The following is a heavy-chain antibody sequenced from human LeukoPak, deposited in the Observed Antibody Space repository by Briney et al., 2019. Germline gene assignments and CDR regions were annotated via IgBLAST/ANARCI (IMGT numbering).Heavy chain of an antibody. CDR1: GGSINSYY. Sequence: SETLSLTCTVAGGSINSYYWNWIRQPPGKGLEWIGYVSHIGSTNYIPSLKRRVTISLATSKNQFSLKLSSVTAADTAVYYCARGYPTMTYRDALDIWGQGTIVTVSS. D-gene: IGHD5-24*01. J-gene: IGHJ3*02. V-gene: IGHV4-59*01. CDR3: ARGYPTMTYRDALDI. CDR2: VSHIGST.